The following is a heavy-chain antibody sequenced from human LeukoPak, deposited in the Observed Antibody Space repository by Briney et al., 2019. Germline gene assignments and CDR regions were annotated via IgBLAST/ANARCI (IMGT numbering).Heavy chain of an antibody. J-gene: IGHJ4*02. CDR3: TKTRRAVGGYNFDS. Sequence: PGGSLRLSCVASGFRFDDYAMHWVRQVPGKGPEWVPGISWNNGRIDYADSVKGRFTISRDNAKNSLYLQMNSLTVEDTALYYCTKTRRAVGGYNFDSWGQGTLVTVSS. V-gene: IGHV3-9*01. D-gene: IGHD6-19*01. CDR1: GFRFDDYA. CDR2: ISWNNGRI.